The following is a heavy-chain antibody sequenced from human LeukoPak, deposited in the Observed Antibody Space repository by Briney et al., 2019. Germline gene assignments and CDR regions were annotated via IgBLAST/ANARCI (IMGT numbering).Heavy chain of an antibody. CDR2: IIPIFGTA. Sequence: SVKVSCKASGGTFSSYAISWVRQAPGQGLEWMGGIIPIFGTANYAQKFQGRVTITADESTSTAYMELSSLRSEDTAVYYCARDKAVTTEVTQHFQHWGQGTLVTVSS. V-gene: IGHV1-69*13. D-gene: IGHD4-23*01. CDR1: GGTFSSYA. J-gene: IGHJ1*01. CDR3: ARDKAVTTEVTQHFQH.